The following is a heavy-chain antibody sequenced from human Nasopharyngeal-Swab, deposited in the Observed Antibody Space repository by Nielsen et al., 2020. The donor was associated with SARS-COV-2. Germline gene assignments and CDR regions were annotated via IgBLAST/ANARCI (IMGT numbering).Heavy chain of an antibody. Sequence: ASVKVSCKASGYTFTSYYMHWVRQAPPQGLEWMGIINPSGGSTSYPQKFQDRVTMTRNTSTSTVYMELSSLRSEDTAVYYCASPHNWGDAFDIWGQGTMVTVSS. CDR1: GYTFTSYY. CDR2: INPSGGST. D-gene: IGHD7-27*01. V-gene: IGHV1-46*01. J-gene: IGHJ3*02. CDR3: ASPHNWGDAFDI.